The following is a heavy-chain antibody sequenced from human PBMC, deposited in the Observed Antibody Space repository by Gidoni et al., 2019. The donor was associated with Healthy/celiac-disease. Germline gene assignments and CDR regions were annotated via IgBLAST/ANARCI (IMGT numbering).Heavy chain of an antibody. Sequence: EVQLVESGGGLVQPGGSLGLSCAASGFTFSSYEMNWVRQAPGKGLEWVSYISSSGSTIYYADSVKGRFTISRDNAKNSLYLQMNSLRAEDTAVYYCARDLGYGDYTEDYWGQGTLVTVSS. CDR3: ARDLGYGDYTEDY. V-gene: IGHV3-48*03. CDR1: GFTFSSYE. J-gene: IGHJ4*02. D-gene: IGHD4-17*01. CDR2: ISSSGSTI.